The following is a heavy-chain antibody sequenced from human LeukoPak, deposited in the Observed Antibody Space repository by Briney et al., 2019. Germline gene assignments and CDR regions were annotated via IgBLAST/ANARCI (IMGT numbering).Heavy chain of an antibody. CDR1: GGSFSGYY. D-gene: IGHD3-3*01. J-gene: IGHJ4*02. CDR2: INHSGST. CDR3: ARGRFDFWSGPFAGD. V-gene: IGHV4-34*01. Sequence: SETLSLTCAVYGGSFSGYYWSRIRQPPGKGLEWIGEINHSGSTNYNPSLKSRVTISVDTSKDQFSLKLSSVTAADTAVYYCARGRFDFWSGPFAGDWGQGTLVTVSS.